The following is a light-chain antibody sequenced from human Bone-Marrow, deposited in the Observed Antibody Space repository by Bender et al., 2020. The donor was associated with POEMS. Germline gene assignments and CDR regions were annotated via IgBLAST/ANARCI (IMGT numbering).Light chain of an antibody. CDR1: TSNIGNNA. CDR3: SAWDDSLSGWV. V-gene: IGLV1-36*01. J-gene: IGLJ3*02. CDR2: YDD. Sequence: QSVLTQPPSVSEAPRQRVTISCSGSTSNIGNNAVNWYQQLPGEAPKLLIYYDDLLTPGVSDRFSASKSGTSASLTISELQSEDEALYYCSAWDDSLSGWVFGGGTKLTVL.